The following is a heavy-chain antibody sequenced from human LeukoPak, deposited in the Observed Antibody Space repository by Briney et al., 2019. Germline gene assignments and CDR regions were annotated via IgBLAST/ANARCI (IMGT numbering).Heavy chain of an antibody. CDR1: GFTVSSNY. D-gene: IGHD2-2*01. CDR3: ARVNGYCSSTSCSDYFDY. Sequence: GGSLRLSCAASGFTVSSNYMSWVRQAPGKGLEWASVIYSGGSTYYADSVKGRFTISRDNSKNTLYLQMNSLRAEDTAVYYCARVNGYCSSTSCSDYFDYWGQGTLVTVSS. J-gene: IGHJ4*02. V-gene: IGHV3-66*02. CDR2: IYSGGST.